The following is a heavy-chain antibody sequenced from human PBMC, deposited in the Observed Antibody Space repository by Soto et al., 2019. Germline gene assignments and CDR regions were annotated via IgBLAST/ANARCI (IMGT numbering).Heavy chain of an antibody. J-gene: IGHJ3*02. V-gene: IGHV4-4*09. Sequence: KTSETLSLTCTVSGGSISTYYWNWIRQSPGKGLEWIGYIYRTGSTHYNPSLNSRAAISLGTSRNQFSLQLNSVTAADTAVYFCARQIGDDPFDIWGQGTMVTVSS. CDR2: IYRTGST. CDR1: GGSISTYY. D-gene: IGHD3-3*01. CDR3: ARQIGDDPFDI.